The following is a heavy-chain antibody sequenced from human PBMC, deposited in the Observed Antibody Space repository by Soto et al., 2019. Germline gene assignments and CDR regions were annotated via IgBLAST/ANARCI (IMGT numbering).Heavy chain of an antibody. CDR1: GGTFSSYA. J-gene: IGHJ4*02. CDR3: ARAQYPTVDYYDISGYGADY. V-gene: IGHV1-69*01. CDR2: ISPIFGTA. D-gene: IGHD3-22*01. Sequence: QVQLVQSGAEVKKPGSSVKVSCKASGGTFSSYAISWVRQAPGQGLEWMGGISPIFGTANYAQKLQGRVTITADESTGTAYMELSSLRSEDTAVYYCARAQYPTVDYYDISGYGADYWGQGTLVTVSS.